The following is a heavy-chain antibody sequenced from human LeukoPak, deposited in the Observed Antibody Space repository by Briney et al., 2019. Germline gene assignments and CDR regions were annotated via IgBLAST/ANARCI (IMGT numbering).Heavy chain of an antibody. V-gene: IGHV1-18*01. J-gene: IGHJ3*02. CDR2: ISAYNGNT. D-gene: IGHD6-13*01. CDR3: ARDRGYSSSWFDAFDI. Sequence: WASVKVSCKASGYTFTSHGISWVRQAPGQGLEWMGWISAYNGNTNYAQKLQGRVTMTTDTSTSTAYMELRSLRSDDTAVYYCARDRGYSSSWFDAFDIWGQGTMVTVSS. CDR1: GYTFTSHG.